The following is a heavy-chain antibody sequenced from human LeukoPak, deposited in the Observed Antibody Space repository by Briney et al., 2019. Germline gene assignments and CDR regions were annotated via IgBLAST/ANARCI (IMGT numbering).Heavy chain of an antibody. CDR2: IIPILGIA. CDR1: GGTFSSYA. CDR3: ARPTGYCSGGSCSHPFDY. D-gene: IGHD2-15*01. V-gene: IGHV1-69*04. Sequence: SVKVSCKASGGTFSSYAISWVRQAPGQGLEWMGRIIPILGIANYAQKFQGRVTITADKSTSTAYMELSSLRSEDTAVYYCARPTGYCSGGSCSHPFDYWGQGTLVTVSS. J-gene: IGHJ4*02.